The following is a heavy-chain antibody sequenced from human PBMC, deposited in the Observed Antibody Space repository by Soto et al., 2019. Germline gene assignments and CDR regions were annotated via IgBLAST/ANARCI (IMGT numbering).Heavy chain of an antibody. CDR1: GFAFRSYN. CDR3: ASATVVAATFDF. Sequence: EVQLVESGEGLVQPGGSLTLSCAASGFAFRSYNMNWVRQAPGKGLEWVASISSGSSNIYYADSVKGRFTISRDNAKNSLFLQMDSLRAEDSAVYYCASATVVAATFDFWGQGTLVTVSS. CDR2: ISSGSSNI. V-gene: IGHV3-21*01. D-gene: IGHD2-15*01. J-gene: IGHJ4*02.